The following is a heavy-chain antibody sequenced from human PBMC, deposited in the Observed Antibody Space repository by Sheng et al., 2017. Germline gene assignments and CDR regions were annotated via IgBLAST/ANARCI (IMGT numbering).Heavy chain of an antibody. CDR2: ISGSGGST. CDR1: GFTFSSYA. CDR3: AKGGLPVAATPSVFRL. Sequence: EVQLLESGGGLVQPGGSLRLSCAASGFTFSSYAMSWVRQAPGKGLEWVSAISGSGGSTYYADSVKGRFTISRDNSKNTLYLQMNSLRAEDTAVYYCAKGGLPVAATPSVFRLWGQGTLVTVSS. V-gene: IGHV3-23*01. D-gene: IGHD2-15*01. J-gene: IGHJ4*02.